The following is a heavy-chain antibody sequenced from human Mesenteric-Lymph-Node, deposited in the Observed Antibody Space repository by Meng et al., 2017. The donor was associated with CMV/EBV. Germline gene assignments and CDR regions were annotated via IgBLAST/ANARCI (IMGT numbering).Heavy chain of an antibody. CDR1: GGSFRNYY. J-gene: IGHJ4*02. V-gene: IGHV4-34*01. D-gene: IGHD5-18*01. Sequence: RAVYGGSFRNYYWTWIRQAPGKGLEWIGDINHRGSTNYNPSFKSRVTMSVVTSKKQISLKMTSVTAADTASYYCARSSGAAMVTSDYWGQGTLVTVSS. CDR3: ARSSGAAMVTSDY. CDR2: INHRGST.